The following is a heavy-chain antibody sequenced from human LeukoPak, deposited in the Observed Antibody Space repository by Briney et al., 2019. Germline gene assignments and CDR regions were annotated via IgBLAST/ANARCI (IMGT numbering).Heavy chain of an antibody. V-gene: IGHV3-11*01. CDR2: ISSSGSTI. CDR1: GFTFSDYH. Sequence: PGGSLRLSCAASGFTFSDYHMSWIRQAPGKGLEWVSYISSSGSTIYYADSVKGRFTISRDNAKNSLYLQMNSLRAEDTAVYYCARRPGSGSYFTYFDYWGQGTLVTVSS. J-gene: IGHJ4*02. D-gene: IGHD1-26*01. CDR3: ARRPGSGSYFTYFDY.